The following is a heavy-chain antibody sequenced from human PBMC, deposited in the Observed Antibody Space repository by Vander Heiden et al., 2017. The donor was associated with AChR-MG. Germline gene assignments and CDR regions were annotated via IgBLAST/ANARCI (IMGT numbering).Heavy chain of an antibody. J-gene: IGHJ4*02. Sequence: QVQLQQWGAGLLKPSETLSLTCAVYGGSFSGYYWSWIRQPPGKGLEWIGEINHSGSTNYNPSLKSRVTISVDTSKHQFSLKLSSVTAADTAVYYCASGTKVAAIDYWGQGTLVTVSS. V-gene: IGHV4-34*01. D-gene: IGHD2-15*01. CDR3: ASGTKVAAIDY. CDR2: INHSGST. CDR1: GGSFSGYY.